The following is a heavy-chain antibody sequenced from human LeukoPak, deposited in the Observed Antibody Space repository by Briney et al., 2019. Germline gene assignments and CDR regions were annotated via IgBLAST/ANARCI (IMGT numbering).Heavy chain of an antibody. V-gene: IGHV4-4*07. CDR1: GGSISSYY. CDR3: TVAGVNFDY. CDR2: IYTSGST. J-gene: IGHJ4*02. Sequence: SETLSLTCTVSGGSISSYYWSWIRQPAGKGLEWIGRIYTSGSTNYNPSLKSRVTMSVDTSKNLFSPMQSSVTAADTAVYYSTVAGVNFDYWGQGTLVTVSS. D-gene: IGHD6-19*01.